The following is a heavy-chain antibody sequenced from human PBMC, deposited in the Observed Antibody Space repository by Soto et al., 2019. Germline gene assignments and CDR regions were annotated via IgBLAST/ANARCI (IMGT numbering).Heavy chain of an antibody. Sequence: SEPLSLTGAVYGGSFSGYYWSWIRHPPGKGLEWIGSLFHTGTTHYSPSLKSRATIFLDRSKNQFSLKLTSVTAADTAIYYCARDGLRYFDSSGYYSGPPLDFWGQGARVTVSS. CDR1: GGSFSGYY. CDR3: ARDGLRYFDSSGYYSGPPLDF. J-gene: IGHJ4*02. D-gene: IGHD3-22*01. V-gene: IGHV4-34*12. CDR2: LFHTGTT.